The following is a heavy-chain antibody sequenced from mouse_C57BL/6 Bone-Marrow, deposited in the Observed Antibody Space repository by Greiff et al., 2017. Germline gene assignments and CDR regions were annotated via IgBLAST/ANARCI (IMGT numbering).Heavy chain of an antibody. CDR1: GFSLTSYG. D-gene: IGHD2-3*01. CDR3: ARNRWLHPSYWYFDV. J-gene: IGHJ1*03. CDR2: IWSGGST. Sequence: VQLKESGPGLVQPSQSLSITCTVSGFSLTSYGVHWVRQSPGKGLEWLGVIWSGGSTDYNAAFISRLSISKDNSKSQVFFKMNSLQADDTAIYYCARNRWLHPSYWYFDVWGTGTTVTVSS. V-gene: IGHV2-2*01.